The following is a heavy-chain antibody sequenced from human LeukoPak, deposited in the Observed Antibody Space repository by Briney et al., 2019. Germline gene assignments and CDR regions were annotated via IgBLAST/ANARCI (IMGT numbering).Heavy chain of an antibody. CDR1: GGSISSYY. D-gene: IGHD6-19*01. Sequence: SETLSLTCTVSGGSISSYYWSWIRQPPGKGLEWIGYIYYSGSTNYNPSLKSRVTISVDTSKNQFSLKLSSVTAADTAVYYCARHWDSSGWYFAFDIWGQGTMVTVSS. CDR2: IYYSGST. J-gene: IGHJ3*02. V-gene: IGHV4-59*08. CDR3: ARHWDSSGWYFAFDI.